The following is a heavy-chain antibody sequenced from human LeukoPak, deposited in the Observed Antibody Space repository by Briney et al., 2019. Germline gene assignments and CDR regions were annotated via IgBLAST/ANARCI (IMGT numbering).Heavy chain of an antibody. J-gene: IGHJ5*02. D-gene: IGHD2-21*01. CDR1: GFTFSSYG. CDR3: AKDPPVMKS. Sequence: GGSLRLSCAASGFTFSSYGMHWVRQAPGKGLEWVAVIWYDGSNKYYADSVKGRFTISRDNSKNTLYLQMNSLRAEDTAVYYCAKDPPVMKSWGQGTLVTVSS. CDR2: IWYDGSNK. V-gene: IGHV3-33*06.